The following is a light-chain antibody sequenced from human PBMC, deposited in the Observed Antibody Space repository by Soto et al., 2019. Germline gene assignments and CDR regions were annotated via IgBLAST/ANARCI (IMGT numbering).Light chain of an antibody. Sequence: EILMTQSPATLSVSPGERVTLSCRASQSVSNNLAWYQQRPGQAPRLLIYGASTRATGIPARFSGSGSGTEFTLTIGSLQSEDFAVYYCQQYNNWPPWAFGQGTKVEIK. CDR3: QQYNNWPPWA. J-gene: IGKJ1*01. CDR2: GAS. CDR1: QSVSNN. V-gene: IGKV3-15*01.